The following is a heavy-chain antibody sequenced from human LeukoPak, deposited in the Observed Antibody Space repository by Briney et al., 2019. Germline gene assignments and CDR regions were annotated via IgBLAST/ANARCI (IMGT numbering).Heavy chain of an antibody. CDR3: ARGTDSRGWLDY. CDR1: GFTVTTNY. D-gene: IGHD6-19*01. CDR2: IYSGGST. Sequence: GGSLRLSCAASGFTVTTNYMSWVRQAPGKGLEWVSVIYSGGSTYYADSVKGRFTISRHNSKNTLYLQMDSLRDEDTAVYYCARGTDSRGWLDYWGQGTLVTVSS. J-gene: IGHJ4*02. V-gene: IGHV3-53*04.